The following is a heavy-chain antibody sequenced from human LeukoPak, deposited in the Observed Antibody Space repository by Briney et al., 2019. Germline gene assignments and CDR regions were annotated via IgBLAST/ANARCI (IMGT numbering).Heavy chain of an antibody. V-gene: IGHV1-2*02. Sequence: ASVKVSCKASGYTPTEKHLYWVRQAPGQGLEWMGWIDPKSGGTNVAQNFQGRLTMTRDTSINTAYMELSRLTSDDTTVYYCAREMGIKAFDVWGQGTMVTVSS. CDR3: AREMGIKAFDV. D-gene: IGHD7-27*01. CDR1: GYTPTEKH. J-gene: IGHJ3*01. CDR2: IDPKSGGT.